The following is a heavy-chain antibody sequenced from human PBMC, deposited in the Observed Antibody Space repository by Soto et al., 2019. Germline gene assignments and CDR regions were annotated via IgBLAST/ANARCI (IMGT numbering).Heavy chain of an antibody. J-gene: IGHJ4*02. CDR1: EFTFSSYA. V-gene: IGHV3-23*01. D-gene: IGHD3-22*01. Sequence: PGGSLRLSCAVSEFTFSSYAMSWVRQAPGKGLEWVSSISGGGGTTDYADSVEGRFTISRDNSKNSLYLQMNSLRDEDTAMYYCAKHGGSGYYYTDFDYWGQGTLVTVSS. CDR3: AKHGGSGYYYTDFDY. CDR2: ISGGGGTT.